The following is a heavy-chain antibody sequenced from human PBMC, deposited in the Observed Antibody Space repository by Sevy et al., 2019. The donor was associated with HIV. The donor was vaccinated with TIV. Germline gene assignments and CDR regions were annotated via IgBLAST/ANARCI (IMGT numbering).Heavy chain of an antibody. V-gene: IGHV3-13*01. CDR3: ARNTGGAFDI. D-gene: IGHD3-16*01. CDR2: IGTAGDT. Sequence: GGSLRLSCAASGFTFSSNDMHWVRQATGKGLEWVSAIGTAGDTYYPGSVKGRFTVSRENARNSLYLQMNSLRAGDTAVYYCARNTGGAFDIWGQGTMVTVSS. CDR1: GFTFSSND. J-gene: IGHJ3*02.